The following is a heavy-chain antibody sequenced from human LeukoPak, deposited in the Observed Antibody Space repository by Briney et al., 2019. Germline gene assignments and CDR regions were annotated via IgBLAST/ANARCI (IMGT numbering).Heavy chain of an antibody. CDR1: GFTFTNAW. D-gene: IGHD1-1*01. V-gene: IGHV3-15*01. CDR3: TTGTGYYYYYYCMDV. Sequence: PGGSLRLSCVASGFTFTNAWMTWVRQAPGKGLEWVGRIRTKTDGGTTDYAAPVKGRFTISRDDSKNTLYLQMNSLKTEDTAVYYCTTGTGYYYYYYCMDVWGKGTTVTVSS. CDR2: IRTKTDGGTT. J-gene: IGHJ6*03.